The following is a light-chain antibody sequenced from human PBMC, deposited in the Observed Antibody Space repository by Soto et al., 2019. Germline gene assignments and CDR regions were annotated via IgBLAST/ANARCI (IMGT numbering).Light chain of an antibody. CDR1: QSVSSYY. CDR3: QQCGSSPWT. J-gene: IGKJ1*01. CDR2: AAS. V-gene: IGKV3-20*01. Sequence: EIVLTQSPGTLSLSPGERATLSCRASQSVSSYYLAWYQQKPGQAPRLLIYAASSRATGIPARFGGGGSGTDFTLTISRLEPEDFAVYYCQQCGSSPWTFGQGTKVEIK.